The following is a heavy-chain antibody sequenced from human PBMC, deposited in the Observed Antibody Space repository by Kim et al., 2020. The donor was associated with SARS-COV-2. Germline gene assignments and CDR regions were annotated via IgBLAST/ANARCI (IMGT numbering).Heavy chain of an antibody. D-gene: IGHD2-8*01. V-gene: IGHV3-23*03. Sequence: GGSLRLSCAGSGFAFNGQALSWVRQAPGKGLEWVSIIYSGGYSFHYTDSVKGRFTISRDDSKNTVSLEMTSLRVEDTAVYYCAKGAGALIDFWGQGTLATVSS. CDR3: AKGAGALIDF. J-gene: IGHJ4*02. CDR1: GFAFNGQA. CDR2: IYSGGYSF.